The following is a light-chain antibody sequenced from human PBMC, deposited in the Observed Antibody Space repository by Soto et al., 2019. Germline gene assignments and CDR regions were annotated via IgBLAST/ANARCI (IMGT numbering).Light chain of an antibody. J-gene: IGKJ4*01. V-gene: IGKV3-15*01. CDR2: DAS. Sequence: EIVMTPSPATLSFSPGEGATLSCRASQSVSSNLAWYQHKPGQAPRLLCYDASTRATGIPASFSGSGSGTEFTLTISSLQSEDFAVYYCQQYKNWPLTFGGGTKVEIK. CDR3: QQYKNWPLT. CDR1: QSVSSN.